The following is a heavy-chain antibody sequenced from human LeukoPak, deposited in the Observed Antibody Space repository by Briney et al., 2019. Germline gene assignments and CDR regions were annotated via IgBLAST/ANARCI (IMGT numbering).Heavy chain of an antibody. CDR2: ISWNTGSI. J-gene: IGHJ3*02. D-gene: IGHD3-22*01. CDR3: AKDRSSSGYDAFDI. V-gene: IGHV3-9*01. Sequence: PGGSLRLSCAASGFIFDDYAMHWVRQAPGEGLEWVSGISWNTGSIGYADSVKGRFTISRDNAKNSLYLQMNSLRAEDTALYYCAKDRSSSGYDAFDIWGQGTMVTVSS. CDR1: GFIFDDYA.